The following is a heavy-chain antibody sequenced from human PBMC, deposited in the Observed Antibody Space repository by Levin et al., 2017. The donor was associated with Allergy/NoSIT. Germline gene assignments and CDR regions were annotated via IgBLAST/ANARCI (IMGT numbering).Heavy chain of an antibody. CDR1: RYIFSDYF. D-gene: IGHD3-22*01. CDR2: INPHSGDT. J-gene: IGHJ4*02. Sequence: ASVKVSCKASRYIFSDYFIHWVRQAPGQGLEWLGWINPHSGDTKYAQEFQGRVTMTRDTSISTAYMELTRLTSDDTAVYYCARDLYNDDSVFGYWGQGTLVNVFS. V-gene: IGHV1-2*02. CDR3: ARDLYNDDSVFGY.